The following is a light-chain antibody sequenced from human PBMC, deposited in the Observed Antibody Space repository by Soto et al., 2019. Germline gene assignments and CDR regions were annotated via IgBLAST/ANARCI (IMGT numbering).Light chain of an antibody. CDR3: QQSYSPPRT. J-gene: IGKJ1*01. V-gene: IGKV1-39*01. CDR1: QSITTS. CDR2: GAS. Sequence: DVQLTQSPSSLSASIGDTVTISCRASQSITTSVNWYQQKSGMPPALLIYGASALQIAVPHRFSGSGAGTDFTLTISGLQHEDFASYHCQQSYSPPRTFGQAPKVDI.